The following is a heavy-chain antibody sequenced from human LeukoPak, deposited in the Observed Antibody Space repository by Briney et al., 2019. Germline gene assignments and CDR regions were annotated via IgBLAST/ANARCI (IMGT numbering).Heavy chain of an antibody. Sequence: TGGSLRLSCAASGFIFSDHYMSWLRQAPGKGLEWISYITNSGNTMYYADSVKGRFTISRDNAKKSLYLQMNSLRDADTAVYYCARGAGPLFDPWGQGTLVTVSS. CDR2: ITNSGNTM. CDR1: GFIFSDHY. J-gene: IGHJ5*02. V-gene: IGHV3-11*01. CDR3: ARGAGPLFDP.